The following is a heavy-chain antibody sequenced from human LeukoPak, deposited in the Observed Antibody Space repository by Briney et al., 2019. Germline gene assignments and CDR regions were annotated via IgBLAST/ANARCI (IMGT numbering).Heavy chain of an antibody. V-gene: IGHV3-30*03. CDR1: GFTFSRHA. CDR3: ARDRAWNYFDY. D-gene: IGHD3-3*01. Sequence: GGSLRLSCAPSGFTFSRHAMHWVRQAPGKGLEWVAIISNDGSRKYYAHSVEGRFTISGDNSKNTLYLQMDSLRAEDTAVYYCARDRAWNYFDYWGQGTLVTVSS. J-gene: IGHJ4*02. CDR2: ISNDGSRK.